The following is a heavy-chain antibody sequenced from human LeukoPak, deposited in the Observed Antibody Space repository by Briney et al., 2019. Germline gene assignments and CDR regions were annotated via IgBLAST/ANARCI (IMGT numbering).Heavy chain of an antibody. Sequence: PSETLSLTCTVSGGSISSSSYYWGWIRQPPGKGLEWIGSIYYSGSTYYNPSLKSRVTISVDTSKDQFSLKLSSLTAADTAVYYCARWSQWVNWFDPWGQGTLVTVSS. CDR2: IYYSGST. CDR1: GGSISSSSYY. J-gene: IGHJ5*02. CDR3: ARWSQWVNWFDP. D-gene: IGHD3-3*01. V-gene: IGHV4-39*07.